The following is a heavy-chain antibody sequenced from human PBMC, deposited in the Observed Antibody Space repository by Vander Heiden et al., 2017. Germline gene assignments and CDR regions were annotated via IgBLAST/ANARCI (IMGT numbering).Heavy chain of an antibody. D-gene: IGHD2-21*01. V-gene: IGHV3-23*01. CDR1: GFTFSSYA. Sequence: EVQLLESGGGLVQPGGSLRLSCAASGFTFSSYAMSWVRQAPGKGLEWVSGISGGGGSTNYADSVKGRFIISRDNSKNTLYLQMNSLRAEDTAVYYCAREFAYCGGDCHWGCDYWGRGTLVTVSS. CDR2: ISGGGGST. J-gene: IGHJ4*02. CDR3: AREFAYCGGDCHWGCDY.